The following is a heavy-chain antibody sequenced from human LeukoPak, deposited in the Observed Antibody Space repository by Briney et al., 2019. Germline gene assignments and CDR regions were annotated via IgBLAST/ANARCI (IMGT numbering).Heavy chain of an antibody. CDR3: ARTNSGSYSTFDY. CDR2: INPNSGGT. V-gene: IGHV1-2*02. D-gene: IGHD1-26*01. J-gene: IGHJ4*02. Sequence: ASVKVSCKASGYTFTGYYMHWVRQAPGQGLEWMGWINPNSGGTNYAQKFQGRVTMTRDTSISTAYMELSRLRSDDTAVYYCARTNSGSYSTFDYWGQGTLVTVSS. CDR1: GYTFTGYY.